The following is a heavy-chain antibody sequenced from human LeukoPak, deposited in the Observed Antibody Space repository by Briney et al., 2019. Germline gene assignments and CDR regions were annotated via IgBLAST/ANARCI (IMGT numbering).Heavy chain of an antibody. CDR1: GVTFSLSD. CDR2: VSGGGGKT. J-gene: IGHJ4*02. CDR3: ANEAHRHLDLHN. V-gene: IGHV3-23*01. Sequence: GGSLRLSCVASGVTFSLSDMTWVRQTPGKGLEWVATVSGGGGKTYYGDSVRGRFTISRDISTNTLHLQMNSLRADDTAIYFCANEAHRHLDLHNWGQGTLVTVST.